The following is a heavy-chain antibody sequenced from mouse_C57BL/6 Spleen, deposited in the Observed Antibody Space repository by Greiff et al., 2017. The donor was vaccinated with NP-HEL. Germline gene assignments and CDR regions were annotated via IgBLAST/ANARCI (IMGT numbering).Heavy chain of an antibody. CDR3: ARQGGYYGSRGAMDY. Sequence: VQLQQPGAELVMPGASVKLSCKASGYTFTSYWMHWVKQRPGQGLEWIGEIDPSDSYTNYNQKFKGKSTLTVDKSSSTAYMQLSSLTSEDSAVYYCARQGGYYGSRGAMDYWGQGTSVTVSS. CDR1: GYTFTSYW. CDR2: IDPSDSYT. J-gene: IGHJ4*01. D-gene: IGHD1-1*01. V-gene: IGHV1-69*01.